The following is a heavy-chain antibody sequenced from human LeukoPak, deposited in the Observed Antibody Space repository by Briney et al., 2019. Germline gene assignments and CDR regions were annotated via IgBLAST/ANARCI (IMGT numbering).Heavy chain of an antibody. V-gene: IGHV3-66*01. J-gene: IGHJ4*02. CDR1: GFTVSSNY. CDR3: XXXXXXXXYYYGSGRPYYFDY. CDR2: IYSGGST. Sequence: PGGSLRLSCAASGFTVSSNYMSWVRQAPGKGLEWVSVIYSGGSTYYADSVKGRFTISRDNSKNTLYLQMNSLRAEDTAVYYCXXXXXXXXYYYGSGRPYYFDYWGQGTLVTVSS. D-gene: IGHD3-10*01.